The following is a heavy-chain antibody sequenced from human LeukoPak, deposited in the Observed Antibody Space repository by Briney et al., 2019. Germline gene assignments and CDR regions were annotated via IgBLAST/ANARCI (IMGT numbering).Heavy chain of an antibody. CDR2: ISSSGSPI. CDR1: RFTFSSYE. V-gene: IGHV3-48*03. D-gene: IGHD6-13*01. Sequence: HPGGSLRLSCAASRFTFSSYEMNWVRQAPGKGLEWVSYISSSGSPIYYADSVKGRFTISRDNAKNSLYLQMNSLRAEDTAVYYCARDSSSWPYYFDYWGQGTLVTVSS. CDR3: ARDSSSWPYYFDY. J-gene: IGHJ4*02.